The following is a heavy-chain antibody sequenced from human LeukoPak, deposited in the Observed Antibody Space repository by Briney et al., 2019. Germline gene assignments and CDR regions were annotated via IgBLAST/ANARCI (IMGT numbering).Heavy chain of an antibody. CDR1: GFTFTSSA. Sequence: WASVKASCKASGFTFTSSAVQWVRQARGQRLEWIGWIVVGSGNTNYAQKFQERVTITRDMSTSTAYMELSSLRSEDTAVYYCAADLYSSTPYYMDVWGKGTTVTVSS. D-gene: IGHD4-11*01. CDR3: AADLYSSTPYYMDV. V-gene: IGHV1-58*01. J-gene: IGHJ6*03. CDR2: IVVGSGNT.